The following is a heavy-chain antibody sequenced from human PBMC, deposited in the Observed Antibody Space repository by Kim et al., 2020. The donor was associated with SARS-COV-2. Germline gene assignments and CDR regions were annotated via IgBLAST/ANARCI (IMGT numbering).Heavy chain of an antibody. J-gene: IGHJ6*02. CDR1: GFTFSSYG. CDR3: AKDRGPLRNPYYYYYGMDV. Sequence: GGSLRLSCAASGFTFSSYGMHWVRQAPGKGLEWVAVISYDGSNKYYADSVKGRFTISRDNSKNTLYLQMNSLRAEDTAVYYCAKDRGPLRNPYYYYYGMDVWGQGTTVTVSS. D-gene: IGHD2-15*01. V-gene: IGHV3-30*18. CDR2: ISYDGSNK.